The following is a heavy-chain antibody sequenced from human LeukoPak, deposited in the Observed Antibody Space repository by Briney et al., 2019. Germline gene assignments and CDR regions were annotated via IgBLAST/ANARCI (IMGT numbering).Heavy chain of an antibody. CDR3: ASGYSYGFDY. Sequence: SETLSLTCTVSGGSISTYYWSWIRQPPGKALELIGYIYYSGSTNYNPSLKSRVTISVDTSKNQFSLKLSSVTAADTAVYYCASGYSYGFDYWGQGTLVTVSS. CDR2: IYYSGST. J-gene: IGHJ4*02. D-gene: IGHD5-18*01. V-gene: IGHV4-59*01. CDR1: GGSISTYY.